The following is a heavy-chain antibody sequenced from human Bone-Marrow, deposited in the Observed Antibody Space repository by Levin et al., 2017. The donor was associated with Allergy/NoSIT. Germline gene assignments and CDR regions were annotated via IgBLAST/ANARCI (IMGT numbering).Heavy chain of an antibody. V-gene: IGHV3-15*01. CDR3: TAENANIWYQIAWFDP. CDR2: IKSKFDGGTT. CDR1: GFTFSNAW. J-gene: IGHJ5*02. D-gene: IGHD2-21*01. Sequence: KAGGSLRLSCAASGFTFSNAWMSWVRQAPGKGLEWVGRIKSKFDGGTTDYAAPVKGRFTISRDDSKNTRYLQVNSLKSEDAAMYYGTAENANIWYQIAWFDPWGQGTLVTVSS.